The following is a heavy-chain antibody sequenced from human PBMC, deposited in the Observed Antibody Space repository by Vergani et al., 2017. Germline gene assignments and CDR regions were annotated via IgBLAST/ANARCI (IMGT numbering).Heavy chain of an antibody. V-gene: IGHV4-31*03. CDR3: ARLHVLRYFDGAFDI. D-gene: IGHD3-9*01. J-gene: IGHJ3*02. Sequence: QVQLQESGPGLVKPSQTLSLTCTVSGGSISSGGYYCSWIRQHPGKGLEWIGYIYYSGSTNYNPSLKSRVTISVDTSKNQFSLKLSSVTAADTAVYYCARLHVLRYFDGAFDIWGRGRMVTVSS. CDR1: GGSISSGGYY. CDR2: IYYSGST.